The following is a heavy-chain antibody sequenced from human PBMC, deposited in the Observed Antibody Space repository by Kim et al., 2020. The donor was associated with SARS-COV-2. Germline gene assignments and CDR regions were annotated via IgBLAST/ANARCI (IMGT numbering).Heavy chain of an antibody. CDR3: ARDLEDIVVVVAAPPLGY. J-gene: IGHJ4*02. Sequence: ASVKVSCKASGYTFTSYAMNWVRQAPGQGLEWMGWINTNTGNPTYAQGFTGRFVFSLDTSVSTAYLQISSLKAEDTAVYYCARDLEDIVVVVAAPPLGYWGQGTLVTVSS. V-gene: IGHV7-4-1*02. CDR2: INTNTGNP. CDR1: GYTFTSYA. D-gene: IGHD2-15*01.